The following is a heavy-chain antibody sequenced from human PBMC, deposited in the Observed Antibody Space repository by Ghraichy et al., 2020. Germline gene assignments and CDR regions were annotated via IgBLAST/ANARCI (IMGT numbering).Heavy chain of an antibody. CDR1: GFTFSSNA. V-gene: IGHV3-64D*06. CDR2: INNNGGTT. J-gene: IGHJ4*02. CDR3: VKDRGSSGWFSDY. D-gene: IGHD6-19*01. Sequence: GGSLRLSCSASGFTFSSNAMHWVRQAPGKGLEYVSAINNNGGTTYYADSVKGRFTISRDNSKNKLYLQMSSLGAEDTAVYYCVKDRGSSGWFSDYWGQGTLVTVSS.